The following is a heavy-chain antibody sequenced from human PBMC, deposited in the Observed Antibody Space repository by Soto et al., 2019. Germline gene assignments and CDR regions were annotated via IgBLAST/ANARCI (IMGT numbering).Heavy chain of an antibody. V-gene: IGHV3-33*01. CDR1: GFTFSNYG. J-gene: IGHJ5*02. CDR3: ARGSRGSGSYYGGPSWFDP. D-gene: IGHD3-10*01. Sequence: QVQLVESGGGVVQPGGSLRLSCAASGFTFSNYGMHWVRQAPGQGLEWGAVIWYDGSKEYNADSVKGRFTISRDNSKNTLYLQMNSLRVEDTAMYYCARGSRGSGSYYGGPSWFDPWGQGTLVTVSS. CDR2: IWYDGSKE.